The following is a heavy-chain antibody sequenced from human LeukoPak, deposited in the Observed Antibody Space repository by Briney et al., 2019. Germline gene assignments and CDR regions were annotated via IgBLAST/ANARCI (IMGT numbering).Heavy chain of an antibody. J-gene: IGHJ4*02. CDR3: AREGPTSFSDY. CDR2: VYHSGST. D-gene: IGHD1-1*01. Sequence: SETLSLTCTVSGYSISSGYYRGWIRQPPGKALEWIGSVYHSGSTYYNPSLKSRVTISVDTSKNQFSLKLSSVTAADTAVYYCAREGPTSFSDYWGQGTLVTVSS. CDR1: GYSISSGYY. V-gene: IGHV4-38-2*02.